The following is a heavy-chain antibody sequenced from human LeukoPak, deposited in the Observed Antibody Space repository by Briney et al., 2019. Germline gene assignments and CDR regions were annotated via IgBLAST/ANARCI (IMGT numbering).Heavy chain of an antibody. CDR2: ISGSGGST. V-gene: IGHV3-23*01. D-gene: IGHD3-22*01. J-gene: IGHJ4*02. CDR3: AKAGYYYDSSGYWYFDY. CDR1: GFTFSSYA. Sequence: GGSLRLSCAASGFTFSSYAMSWVRQAPGKGLERVSAISGSGGSTYYADSVKGRFTISRDNSKNTLYLQMNSLRAEDTAVYYCAKAGYYYDSSGYWYFDYWGQGTLVTVSS.